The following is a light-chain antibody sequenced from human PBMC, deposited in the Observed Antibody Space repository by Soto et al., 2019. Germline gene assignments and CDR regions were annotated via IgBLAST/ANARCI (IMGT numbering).Light chain of an antibody. CDR2: AAS. CDR1: QSISDS. CDR3: QQSFSFPAT. V-gene: IGKV1-39*01. Sequence: DIQMTQSPSSLSASVVDRVTITCRASQSISDSLNWYQHKPGTAPKLLIYAASSLQSGVPSRFSGGGSGTDFTLTISSLQPEDFVTYFCQQSFSFPATFGGGTKVDI. J-gene: IGKJ4*01.